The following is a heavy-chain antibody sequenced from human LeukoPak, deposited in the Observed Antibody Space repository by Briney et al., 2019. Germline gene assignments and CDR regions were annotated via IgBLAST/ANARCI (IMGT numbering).Heavy chain of an antibody. D-gene: IGHD6-19*01. Sequence: GGSLRLSCAASGFTFSSYSMNWVRQAPGKGLEWVSSISSSSSYIYYADSVKGRFTISRDNAKNSLYLQMNSLRAEDTAMYYCARVDSSGWYEVGYWGQGTLVTVSS. CDR1: GFTFSSYS. CDR3: ARVDSSGWYEVGY. V-gene: IGHV3-21*01. J-gene: IGHJ4*02. CDR2: ISSSSSYI.